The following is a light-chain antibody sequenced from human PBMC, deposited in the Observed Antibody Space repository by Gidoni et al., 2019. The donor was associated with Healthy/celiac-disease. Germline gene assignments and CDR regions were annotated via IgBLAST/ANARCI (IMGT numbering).Light chain of an antibody. V-gene: IGKV3-20*01. CDR3: QQYGSSPRT. CDR1: QSVSSSY. CDR2: GAS. Sequence: VLTQSPATLSLSPGERATLSCRASQSVSSSYLAWYQQKPGQAPRLLIYGASSRATGIPDRFSGSGSGTDFTLTISRLEPEDFAVYYCQQYGSSPRTFGQGTKVEIK. J-gene: IGKJ1*01.